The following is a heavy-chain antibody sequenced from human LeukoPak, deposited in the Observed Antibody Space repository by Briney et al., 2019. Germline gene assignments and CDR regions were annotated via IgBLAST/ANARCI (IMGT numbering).Heavy chain of an antibody. CDR3: TRGAGWLIDY. CDR1: DDSISDYY. D-gene: IGHD3-16*01. J-gene: IGHJ4*02. V-gene: IGHV4-59*01. Sequence: SETLSLTCTVSDDSISDYYRGWIRQPPGKGLEWIGYFHNSGTSTYNPSLKSRVTISADTSKNQFSLKLNSLTTADTAVCCCTRGAGWLIDYWGQGILVTVSS. CDR2: FHNSGTS.